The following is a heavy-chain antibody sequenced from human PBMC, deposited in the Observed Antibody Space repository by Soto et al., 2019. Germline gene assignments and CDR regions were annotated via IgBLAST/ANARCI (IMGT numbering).Heavy chain of an antibody. V-gene: IGHV1-3*01. Sequence: ASVKVSCKASGYTFPNYGVHWMRQAPGQRLEWMGWITAGNGGTKYSQKFQDRFTITRDASASTAYMELSSLRSEDTAMSYCARAGAPNWFDPWRQGPLDPVSS. CDR2: ITAGNGGT. CDR1: GYTFPNYG. CDR3: ARAGAPNWFDP. J-gene: IGHJ5*02.